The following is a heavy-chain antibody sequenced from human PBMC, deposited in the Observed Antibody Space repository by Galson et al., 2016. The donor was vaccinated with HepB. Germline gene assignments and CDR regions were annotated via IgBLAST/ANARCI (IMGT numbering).Heavy chain of an antibody. CDR3: ARGTGTGGYFDY. D-gene: IGHD3/OR15-3a*01. V-gene: IGHV1-46*01. Sequence: SVKVSCKASGYTFTSYYMHWVRQAPGQGLEWMGTINPSGGSTSYAQKFQGRVTVTRDTSTSTVYMELSSLRSEDTAVYYCARGTGTGGYFDYWGQGTLVTVSS. CDR1: GYTFTSYY. CDR2: INPSGGST. J-gene: IGHJ4*02.